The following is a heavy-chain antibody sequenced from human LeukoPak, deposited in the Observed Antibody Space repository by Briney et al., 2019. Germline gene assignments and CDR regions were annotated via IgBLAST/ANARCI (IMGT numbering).Heavy chain of an antibody. D-gene: IGHD3-10*01. CDR1: GDSISSYY. V-gene: IGHV4-59*01. CDR2: IYYSGST. J-gene: IGHJ5*02. Sequence: SETLSLTCTVSGDSISSYYWSWIRQPPGKGLEWIGYIYYSGSTNYNPSLKSRVTISVDTSKNQFSLKLSSVTAADTAVYYCAREESGFSASYNWFDPWGQGTLVTVSS. CDR3: AREESGFSASYNWFDP.